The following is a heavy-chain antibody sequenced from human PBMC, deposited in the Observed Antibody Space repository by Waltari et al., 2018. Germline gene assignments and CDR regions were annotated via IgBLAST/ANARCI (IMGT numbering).Heavy chain of an antibody. Sequence: QVQLQQWGAGLLKPSETLSLTCAVYGGSFSGYYLSWIRQPPGKGLEWIGEINHSGSTNYNPSLKSRVTISVDTSKNQFSLKLSSVTAADTAVYYCARTQRYYYYGMDVWGQGTTVTVSS. J-gene: IGHJ6*02. CDR3: ARTQRYYYYGMDV. CDR2: INHSGST. CDR1: GGSFSGYY. V-gene: IGHV4-34*01.